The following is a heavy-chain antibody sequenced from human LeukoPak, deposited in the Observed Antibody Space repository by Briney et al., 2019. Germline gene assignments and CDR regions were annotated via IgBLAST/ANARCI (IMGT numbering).Heavy chain of an antibody. CDR3: AKQYSSSSRPGYYYSYMDV. CDR2: ISWDGGST. J-gene: IGHJ6*03. V-gene: IGHV3-43D*03. D-gene: IGHD6-6*01. Sequence: GRSLRLSCAASGFTFDDYAMHWVRQAPGKGLEWVSLISWDGGSTYYADSVKGRFTISRDNSKNSLYLQMNSLRAEDTALYYCAKQYSSSSRPGYYYSYMDVWGKGTTVTVSS. CDR1: GFTFDDYA.